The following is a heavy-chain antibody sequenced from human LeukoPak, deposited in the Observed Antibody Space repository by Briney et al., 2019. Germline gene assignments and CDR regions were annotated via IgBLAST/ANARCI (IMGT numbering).Heavy chain of an antibody. V-gene: IGHV3-23*01. Sequence: GGSLRLSCAASGFTFSSYAMSWVRQAPGKGLEWVSAISGSGGGTYYADSVKGRFTISRDNSKNTLYLQMNSLRAEDTAVYYCANTPRNYYDSSGYYHYFDYWGQGTLVTVSS. D-gene: IGHD3-22*01. J-gene: IGHJ4*02. CDR1: GFTFSSYA. CDR3: ANTPRNYYDSSGYYHYFDY. CDR2: ISGSGGGT.